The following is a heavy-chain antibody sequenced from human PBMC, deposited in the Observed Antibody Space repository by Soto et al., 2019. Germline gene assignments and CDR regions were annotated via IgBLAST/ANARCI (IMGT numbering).Heavy chain of an antibody. CDR2: MNPNSGNT. D-gene: IGHD3-10*01. J-gene: IGHJ4*02. CDR1: GYTFTSYD. Sequence: VKVSCKASGYTFTSYDINWVRQATGQGLEWMGWMNPNSGNTGYAQMFQGRFTISRDNAKNSLYLQMSSLRAEDTAVYYCARDPSYYGSGSYYYFNYWGQGALVTVSS. V-gene: IGHV1-8*01. CDR3: ARDPSYYGSGSYYYFNY.